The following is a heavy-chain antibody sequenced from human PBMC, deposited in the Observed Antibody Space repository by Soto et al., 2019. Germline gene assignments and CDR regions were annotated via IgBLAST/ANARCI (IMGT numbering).Heavy chain of an antibody. Sequence: EVQLLESGGGLVQPGGSLRLSCAASGFIFSNYAMSWVRQSPGKGLEWVSATNISRGRTYCADSVKGRFTISRDNSKNTLYLQMNSLRAEDTAVYYCAKNGVAVAERTYYLDYWGQGTLVTVSP. CDR3: AKNGVAVAERTYYLDY. V-gene: IGHV3-23*01. J-gene: IGHJ4*02. D-gene: IGHD6-19*01. CDR1: GFIFSNYA. CDR2: TNISRGRT.